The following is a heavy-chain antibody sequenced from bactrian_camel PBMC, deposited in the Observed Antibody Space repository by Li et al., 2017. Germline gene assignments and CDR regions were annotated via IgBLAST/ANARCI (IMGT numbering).Heavy chain of an antibody. CDR3: AEGWTHNY. V-gene: IGHV3S10*01. J-gene: IGHJ4*01. D-gene: IGHD5*01. CDR2: IISDELH. CDR1: GFTDISRYRHD. Sequence: QLVESGGGSVQAGETLKLSCTTSGFTDISRYRHDMGWYRQAPGKGREVVSIIISDELHYYRDSVKGRFTISRDNAMNTVYLQLNSLKTEDTAMYYCAEGWTHNYWGQGTQVTVS.